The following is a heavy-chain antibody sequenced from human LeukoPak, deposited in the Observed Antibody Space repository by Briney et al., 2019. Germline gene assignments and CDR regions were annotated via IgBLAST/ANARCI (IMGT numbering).Heavy chain of an antibody. J-gene: IGHJ4*02. D-gene: IGHD1-26*01. CDR2: IDPSGVSI. CDR3: ATAGGVNSGSYPPPDF. Sequence: ASVKVSCKASGYTFISYYVHWVRQAPGQGLEWMGIIDPSGVSIVYAQKFQGRATMTRDTSTSTVYMELSSLRSEDTAVYYCATAGGVNSGSYPPPDFWGQGTLVTVSS. CDR1: GYTFISYY. V-gene: IGHV1-46*01.